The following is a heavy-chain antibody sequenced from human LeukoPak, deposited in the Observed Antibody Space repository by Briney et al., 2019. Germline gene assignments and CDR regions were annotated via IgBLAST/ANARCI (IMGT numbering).Heavy chain of an antibody. CDR3: ARHIPVSMVDP. J-gene: IGHJ5*02. V-gene: IGHV4-31*03. D-gene: IGHD2-21*01. Sequence: SETLSLTCTVSGGSISSGGYYWSWIRQHPGKGLEWIGYIYYIGSTYYNPSLKSRVTISVDTSKNQFSLKLSSVTAADTAVYYCARHIPVSMVDPWGQGTLVTVSS. CDR1: GGSISSGGYY. CDR2: IYYIGST.